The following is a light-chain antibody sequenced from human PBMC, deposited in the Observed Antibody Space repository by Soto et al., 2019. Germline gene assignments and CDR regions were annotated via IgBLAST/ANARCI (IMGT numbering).Light chain of an antibody. CDR2: GAS. J-gene: IGKJ5*01. CDR3: LQYNNWPIT. Sequence: IVMTQSPATLSVSPGARVPLSCRTSQSINSDLAWYQEKPGQAPRLLIYGASTRATGIPARFSGSGSGTEFTLTISSLQSEDFAVYYCLQYNNWPITFGQGTRLEIK. CDR1: QSINSD. V-gene: IGKV3-15*01.